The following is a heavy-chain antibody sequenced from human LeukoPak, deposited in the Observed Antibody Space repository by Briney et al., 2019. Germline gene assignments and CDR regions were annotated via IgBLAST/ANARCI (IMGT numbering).Heavy chain of an antibody. CDR1: GYTFTGYY. J-gene: IGHJ6*02. D-gene: IGHD2-2*01. CDR3: ARADIPAFYYYYGMDV. V-gene: IGHV1-2*02. CDR2: INPNSGGT. Sequence: ASVKVSCKASGYTFTGYYMHWVRQAPGQGLEWMGWINPNSGGTNYAQKFQGRVTMTRDTSISTAYMELSRLRSDDTAVYYCARADIPAFYYYYGMDVWGQGTTVTVSS.